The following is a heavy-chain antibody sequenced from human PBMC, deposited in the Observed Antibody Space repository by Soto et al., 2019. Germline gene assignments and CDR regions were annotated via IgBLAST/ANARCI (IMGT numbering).Heavy chain of an antibody. J-gene: IGHJ4*02. CDR2: VYYSGTT. CDR1: GGSVSNKTYY. D-gene: IGHD4-17*01. Sequence: SETLSLTCSVSGGSVSNKTYYWSWIRQPPGKRLEWIGFVYYSGTTNYNPSLKSRVTISVDLSKNQFSLRLSSATTADTALYYCARTTAVPNTLRSRYFFDYWGQGTLVTVSS. V-gene: IGHV4-61*01. CDR3: ARTTAVPNTLRSRYFFDY.